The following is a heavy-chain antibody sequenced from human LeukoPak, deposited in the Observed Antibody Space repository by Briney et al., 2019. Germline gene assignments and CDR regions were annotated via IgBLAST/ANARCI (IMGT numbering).Heavy chain of an antibody. CDR3: ARVGRNLADHYDSSGLIDY. D-gene: IGHD3-22*01. CDR2: ISSSGSTI. Sequence: PGGSLRLSCAASGFTFSSYAMSWVRQAPGKGLEWVSAISSSGSTIYYADSVKGRFTISRDNAKNSLYLQMNSLRAEDTAVYYCARVGRNLADHYDSSGLIDYWGQGTLVTVSS. V-gene: IGHV3-21*04. J-gene: IGHJ4*02. CDR1: GFTFSSYA.